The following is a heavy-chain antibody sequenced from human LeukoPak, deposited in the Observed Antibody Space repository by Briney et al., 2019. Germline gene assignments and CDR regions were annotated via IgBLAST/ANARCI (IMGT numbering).Heavy chain of an antibody. D-gene: IGHD3-22*01. V-gene: IGHV1-46*01. CDR2: INPSGGNT. J-gene: IGHJ4*02. Sequence: GASVKLSCKAFGYTFTRYYLHWVRQAPGQGLEWMGIINPSGGNTSYAQKFQGRVTMTRDTSTSTVYMELSSLRSEDTAVYYCARDDGYDSSGYYYGYFEYWGQGTLVTVSS. CDR1: GYTFTRYY. CDR3: ARDDGYDSSGYYYGYFEY.